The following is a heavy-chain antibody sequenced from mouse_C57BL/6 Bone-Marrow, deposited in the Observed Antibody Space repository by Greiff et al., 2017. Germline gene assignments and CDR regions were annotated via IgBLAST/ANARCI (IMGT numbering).Heavy chain of an antibody. V-gene: IGHV14-4*01. Sequence: VHVKQSGAELVRPGASVKLSCTASGFNIKDDYMHWVKQRPEQGLEWIGWIDPENGDTECASKFQGKATITVDTSSNTAYLQLSSLTSEDTAVYYCTGIAYWGQGTLVTVSA. CDR2: IDPENGDT. CDR1: GFNIKDDY. CDR3: TGIAY. J-gene: IGHJ3*01.